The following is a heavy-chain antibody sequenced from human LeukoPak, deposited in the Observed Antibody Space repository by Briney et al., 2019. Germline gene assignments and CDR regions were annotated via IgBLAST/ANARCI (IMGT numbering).Heavy chain of an antibody. V-gene: IGHV3-66*01. CDR2: IYFAGSA. J-gene: IGHJ6*02. CDR3: AGSLGYSSDPYYYGMDV. D-gene: IGHD5-12*01. CDR1: GFTVSNNY. Sequence: GGSLRLSCAASGFTVSNNYMTWVRQAPGKGLEWVSVIYFAGSAYYADSVKGRFTISRDDSKNTVYLQMDILSADDTAVYYCAGSLGYSSDPYYYGMDVWGQGTTVIVSS.